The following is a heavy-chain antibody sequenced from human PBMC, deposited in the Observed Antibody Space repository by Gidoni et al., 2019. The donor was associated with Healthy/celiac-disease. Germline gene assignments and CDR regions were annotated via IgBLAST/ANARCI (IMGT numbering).Heavy chain of an antibody. CDR2: INHSGST. V-gene: IGHV4-34*01. CDR1: GGSFSGYY. J-gene: IGHJ4*02. Sequence: QVQLQQWGAGLLKPSETLSLTCAVYGGSFSGYYWSWIRQPPGKGLEWIGEINHSGSTNYNPSLKSRVTISVDTSKNQFSLKLSSVTAADTAVYYCARGPYDFWSGYQYYFDYWGQGTLVTVSS. CDR3: ARGPYDFWSGYQYYFDY. D-gene: IGHD3-3*01.